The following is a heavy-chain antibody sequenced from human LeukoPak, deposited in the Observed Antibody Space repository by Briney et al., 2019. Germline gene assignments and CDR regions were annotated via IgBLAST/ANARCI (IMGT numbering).Heavy chain of an antibody. CDR1: GFTVSSNY. Sequence: PGGSLRLSCAASGFTVSSNYMSWVRQAPGKGLEWVSVIYSGGSTYYADSVKGRFTISRDNSKNTLYLQMNSLRAEDTAVYYCARLHSSGSYYDAFDIWGQGTMVTVSS. V-gene: IGHV3-66*04. D-gene: IGHD3-22*01. CDR3: ARLHSSGSYYDAFDI. CDR2: IYSGGST. J-gene: IGHJ3*02.